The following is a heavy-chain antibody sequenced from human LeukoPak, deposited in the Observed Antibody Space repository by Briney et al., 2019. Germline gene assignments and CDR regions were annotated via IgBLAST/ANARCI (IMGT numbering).Heavy chain of an antibody. J-gene: IGHJ4*02. Sequence: PGGSLRLSCAASGFTFSSYWMSWVRQAPGKGLEWVANIKQDGSEKYYVDSVKGRFTVSRDNARSSLFLQMNSLRAEDTAVYYCGRNVATVKDWGQGTLVTVSS. CDR2: IKQDGSEK. CDR1: GFTFSSYW. D-gene: IGHD2-15*01. CDR3: GRNVATVKD. V-gene: IGHV3-7*01.